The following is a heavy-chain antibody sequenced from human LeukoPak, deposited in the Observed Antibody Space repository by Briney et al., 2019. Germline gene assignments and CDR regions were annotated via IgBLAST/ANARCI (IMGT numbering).Heavy chain of an antibody. CDR2: IWYDGSNK. J-gene: IGHJ6*03. CDR1: GFTFSSYG. Sequence: GGSLRLSCAASGFTFSSYGMHWVRQAPGKGLEGVAVIWYDGSNKYYADSVKGRFTISRDNSKNTLYLQMNSLRAEDTAVYYCAKDRSSSSYYMDVWGKGTTVTVSS. D-gene: IGHD6-6*01. CDR3: AKDRSSSSYYMDV. V-gene: IGHV3-33*06.